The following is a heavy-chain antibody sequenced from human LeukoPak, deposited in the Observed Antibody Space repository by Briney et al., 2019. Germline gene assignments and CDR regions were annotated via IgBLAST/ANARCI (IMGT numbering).Heavy chain of an antibody. J-gene: IGHJ5*02. CDR1: GFTFSSYS. V-gene: IGHV3-21*01. Sequence: PGGSLRLSCAASGFTFSSYSMNWVRKAPGKGLEWVSSISSSGTYVYYADSVKGRFTISRDNAKNSLSLQMNSLRADDAAVYYCAKVLGRYYYDSSGNPSWGQGSLVTVSS. D-gene: IGHD3-22*01. CDR2: ISSSGTYV. CDR3: AKVLGRYYYDSSGNPS.